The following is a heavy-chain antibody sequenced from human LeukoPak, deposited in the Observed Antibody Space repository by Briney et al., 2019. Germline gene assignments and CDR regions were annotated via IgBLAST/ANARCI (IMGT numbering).Heavy chain of an antibody. V-gene: IGHV4-39*07. CDR2: IYYSGST. J-gene: IGHJ6*03. CDR1: GGSISSSSYY. Sequence: KPSETLSLTCTVSGGSISSSSYYWGWIRQPPGKGLEWIGSIYYSGSTYYNPSLKSRVTISVDTSKNQFSLKLSSVTAADTAVYYCAGVKIPRYYMDVWGKGTTVTVSS. CDR3: AGVKIPRYYMDV.